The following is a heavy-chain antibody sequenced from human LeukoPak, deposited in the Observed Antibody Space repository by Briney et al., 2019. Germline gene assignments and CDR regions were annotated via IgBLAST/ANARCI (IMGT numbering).Heavy chain of an antibody. CDR1: GFTFSSYA. V-gene: IGHV3-23*01. CDR2: ISGSGGST. CDR3: AKDQRGEMSSTTSPGEGY. J-gene: IGHJ4*02. Sequence: PGGSLRLSCAASGFTFSSYAMSWVSQAHRKGLEWVSAISGSGGSTYYADSVKGRFTISTDNSRNTRYLQMNSLRAEDTAVYYCAKDQRGEMSSTTSPGEGYWGQGTLVTVSS. D-gene: IGHD2-2*01.